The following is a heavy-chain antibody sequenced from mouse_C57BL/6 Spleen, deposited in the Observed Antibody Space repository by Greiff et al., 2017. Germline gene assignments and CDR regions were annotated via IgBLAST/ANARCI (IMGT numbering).Heavy chain of an antibody. J-gene: IGHJ1*03. CDR2: IYPIAGRT. CDR3: ARCDYDSYWYFDV. CDR1: GYTFTDHS. Sequence: QVQLQQSDAELVKPGASVKISCTASGYTFTDHSIHWMKQRPEQGLEWIGYIYPIAGRTNYTEKFTGKATLTADKSSSTAYMQLNSLTSEDSAVYFCARCDYDSYWYFDVWGTGTTVTVSA. D-gene: IGHD2-4*01. V-gene: IGHV1-78*01.